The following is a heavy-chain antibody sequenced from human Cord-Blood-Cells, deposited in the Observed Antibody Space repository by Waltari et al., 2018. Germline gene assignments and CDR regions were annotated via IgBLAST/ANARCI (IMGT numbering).Heavy chain of an antibody. Sequence: EVQLVESGGGLVQPGGSLRPSCAASGFTFSSYWMSWVRQAPGKGLEWVANIKQDGREKYYVDSVKCRITISRDHAKNSLYLQMNILKAEDTAVYYCARSLLGTDAFDIWGQGTMVTDSS. V-gene: IGHV3-7*05. CDR2: IKQDGREK. D-gene: IGHD2-8*02. CDR3: ARSLLGTDAFDI. J-gene: IGHJ3*02. CDR1: GFTFSSYW.